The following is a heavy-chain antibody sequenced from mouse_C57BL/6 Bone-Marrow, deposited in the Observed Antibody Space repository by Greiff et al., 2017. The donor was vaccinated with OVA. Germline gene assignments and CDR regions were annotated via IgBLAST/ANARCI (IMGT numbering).Heavy chain of an antibody. CDR1: GYTFTDYY. Sequence: EVQLQQSGPELVKPGASVKISCKASGYTFTDYYMNWVKQSHGKSLEWIGDINPNNGGTSYNQKFKGKATLTVDKSSSTAYMELRSLTSEDSAVYYCARWGIYYGYGYWGQGTTLTVSS. CDR3: ARWGIYYGYGY. J-gene: IGHJ2*01. V-gene: IGHV1-26*01. CDR2: INPNNGGT. D-gene: IGHD2-2*01.